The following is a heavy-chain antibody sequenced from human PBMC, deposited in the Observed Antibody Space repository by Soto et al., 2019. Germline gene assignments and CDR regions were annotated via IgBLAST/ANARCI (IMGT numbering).Heavy chain of an antibody. Sequence: ASVKVSCKASGYTFTGNYIHWVRQAPGQGLEWMGWVNPDNGGTTSAEKFQGRVTMTRDTSVTTAYMELYRLTSDDTAVYYCARDPRPPSGWLGFWEYGMDVWGQGTTVTVPS. J-gene: IGHJ6*02. V-gene: IGHV1-2*02. CDR2: VNPDNGGT. D-gene: IGHD3-3*01. CDR1: GYTFTGNY. CDR3: ARDPRPPSGWLGFWEYGMDV.